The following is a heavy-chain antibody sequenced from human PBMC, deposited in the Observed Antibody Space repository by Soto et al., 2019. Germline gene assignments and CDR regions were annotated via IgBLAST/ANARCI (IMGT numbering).Heavy chain of an antibody. D-gene: IGHD6-19*01. V-gene: IGHV3-66*01. CDR1: GFTVSSNY. Sequence: EVPLVESGGDLVQPGGSLRLSCAASGFTVSSNYMSWVRQAPGKGLEWVSVIYSGGSTYYADSVKGRFTISRDNSKNTLYLQMNSLRAEDTAVCYCARYSSGWGNTYFDYWGQGTLVTVSS. CDR3: ARYSSGWGNTYFDY. J-gene: IGHJ4*02. CDR2: IYSGGST.